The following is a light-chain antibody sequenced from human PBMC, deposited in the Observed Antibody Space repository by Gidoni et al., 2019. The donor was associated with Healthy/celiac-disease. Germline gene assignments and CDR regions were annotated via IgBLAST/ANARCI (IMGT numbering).Light chain of an antibody. CDR2: WAS. V-gene: IGKV4-1*01. CDR3: QQYYSTPPT. CDR1: QSVLYSPNNKNY. J-gene: IGKJ4*01. Sequence: DIVMTQSPDSLAVSLGERAPINCKSSQSVLYSPNNKNYLAGYQQKPGQPPKLLIYWASTRESGVPDRFSGSGSGTDFTLTISSLQAEDVAVYYCQQYYSTPPTFGGGTKVEIK.